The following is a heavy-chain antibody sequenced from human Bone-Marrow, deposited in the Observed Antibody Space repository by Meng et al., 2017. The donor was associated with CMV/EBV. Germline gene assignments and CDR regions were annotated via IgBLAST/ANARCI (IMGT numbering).Heavy chain of an antibody. CDR2: INHSGST. V-gene: IGHV4-34*01. CDR1: GGSFSGYY. CDR3: ARGDIVVVPAAIIDNGGSDYYGMDV. J-gene: IGHJ6*02. D-gene: IGHD2-2*02. Sequence: GSLRLSCAVYGGSFSGYYWSWIRQPPGKGLEWIGEINHSGSTNYNPSLKSRVTISVDTSKNQFSLKLSSVTAADTAVYYCARGDIVVVPAAIIDNGGSDYYGMDVWGQGTTVTVSS.